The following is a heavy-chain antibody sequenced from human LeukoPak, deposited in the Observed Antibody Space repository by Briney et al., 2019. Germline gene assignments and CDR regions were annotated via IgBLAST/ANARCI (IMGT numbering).Heavy chain of an antibody. CDR3: AKDIPIRRTQRTFDY. CDR2: ISGDGGST. J-gene: IGHJ4*02. Sequence: GGSLRLSCAASGFTFDDYAMHWVRQAPGKGLEWVSLISGDGGSTYYADSVKGRFTISRDNSKNSLYLQMNSLRTEDTALYYCAKDIPIRRTQRTFDYWGQGTLVTVSS. D-gene: IGHD5-18*01. CDR1: GFTFDDYA. V-gene: IGHV3-43*02.